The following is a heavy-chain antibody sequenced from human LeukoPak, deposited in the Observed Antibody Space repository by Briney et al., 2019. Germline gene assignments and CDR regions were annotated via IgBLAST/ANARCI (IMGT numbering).Heavy chain of an antibody. CDR2: TYYRSKWYN. Sequence: SQTLSLTCAISGGSVSSNSAAWNWIRQSPSRGPEWLGRTYYRSKWYNDYAVSVKSRIPINPDTSKNQFSLQMNSVTPEDTAVYYCAREYGGDYDILTGYYPSYFDYWGQGTLVTVSS. D-gene: IGHD3-9*01. CDR1: GGSVSSNSAA. V-gene: IGHV6-1*01. J-gene: IGHJ4*02. CDR3: AREYGGDYDILTGYYPSYFDY.